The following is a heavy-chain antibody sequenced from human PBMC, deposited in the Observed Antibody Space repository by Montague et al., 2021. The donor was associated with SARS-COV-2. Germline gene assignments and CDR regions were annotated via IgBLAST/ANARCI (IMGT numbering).Heavy chain of an antibody. CDR2: ISYDGSNN. D-gene: IGHD2-21*02. CDR1: GFTFSSYA. V-gene: IGHV3-30*04. Sequence: SLRLSCAASGFTFSSYAMHWVRQAPGKGLEWVSVISYDGSNNYYAASVKRLFTISHNNPKNTLYLQKNILRAEDTAVFYCARSSVYCGGDCNSGIDYWGQGTMVTVSS. J-gene: IGHJ4*03. CDR3: ARSSVYCGGDCNSGIDY.